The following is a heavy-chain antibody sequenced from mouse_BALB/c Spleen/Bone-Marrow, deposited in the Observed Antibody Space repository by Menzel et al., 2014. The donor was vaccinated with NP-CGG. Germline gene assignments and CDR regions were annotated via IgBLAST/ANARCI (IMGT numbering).Heavy chain of an antibody. J-gene: IGHJ4*01. V-gene: IGHV1-18*01. CDR2: INPSNGGT. CDR1: GYTFTEYT. CDR3: ARWEYRYDGMDY. Sequence: LVESGASVKISCKTSGYTFTEYTMHWVKQSHGKSLEWIGGINPSNGGTSYNQRFKGKATLTVDKSSSTAYMELRSLTSEDSAVYYCARWEYRYDGMDYWGQGTSVTVSS. D-gene: IGHD2-14*01.